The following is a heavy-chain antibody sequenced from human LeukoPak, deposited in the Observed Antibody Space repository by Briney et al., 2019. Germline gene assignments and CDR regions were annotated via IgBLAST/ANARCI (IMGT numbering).Heavy chain of an antibody. J-gene: IGHJ4*02. CDR2: IWYDGSNK. Sequence: PGRSLRLSCAASGFTFSSYGMHWVRQAPGKGLEWVAVIWYDGSNKYYADSVKGRFTISRDNSKNTLYLQMNSLRAEDTAVYYCARDLRARWKGYFDYWGQGTLVTVSS. CDR3: ARDLRARWKGYFDY. V-gene: IGHV3-33*01. D-gene: IGHD1-1*01. CDR1: GFTFSSYG.